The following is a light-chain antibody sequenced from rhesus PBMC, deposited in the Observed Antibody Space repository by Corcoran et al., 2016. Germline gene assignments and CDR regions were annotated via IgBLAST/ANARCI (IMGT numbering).Light chain of an antibody. Sequence: QAALTQPRSVSGSPGQSVTISCTGTSRDIGGYNYVSWYQQHPGTAPKLMIYEVSKRPSGVSDRFSGSKSGNTASLTISGLQAEDAADYYCSSYAGSNTYIFGAGTRLTVL. V-gene: IGLV2-32*02. J-gene: IGLJ1*01. CDR1: SRDIGGYNY. CDR3: SSYAGSNTYI. CDR2: EVS.